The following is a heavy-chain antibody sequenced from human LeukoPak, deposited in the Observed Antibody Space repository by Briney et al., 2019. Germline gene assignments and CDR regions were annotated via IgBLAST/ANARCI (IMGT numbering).Heavy chain of an antibody. CDR1: GDTFSSYA. Sequence: SVKVTRKASGDTFSSYAISWVRQAPGQGLEWMGGIIPIFGTANYAQKFQGRVTITADESTSTAYMELSSLRSEDTAVYYCARGRMAGTYVFDYWGQGTLVTVSS. CDR2: IIPIFGTA. D-gene: IGHD6-19*01. CDR3: ARGRMAGTYVFDY. J-gene: IGHJ4*02. V-gene: IGHV1-69*13.